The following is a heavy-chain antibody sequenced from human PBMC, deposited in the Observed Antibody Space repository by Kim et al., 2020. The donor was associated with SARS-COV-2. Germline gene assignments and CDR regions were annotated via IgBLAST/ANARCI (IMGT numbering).Heavy chain of an antibody. CDR3: ARGYGSGSPYGMDV. Sequence: NPALKSRVTISVDRSKNQFSLELSSVTAADTAVYYGARGYGSGSPYGMDVWGQGTTVTVSS. D-gene: IGHD3-10*01. V-gene: IGHV4-30-2*01. J-gene: IGHJ6*02.